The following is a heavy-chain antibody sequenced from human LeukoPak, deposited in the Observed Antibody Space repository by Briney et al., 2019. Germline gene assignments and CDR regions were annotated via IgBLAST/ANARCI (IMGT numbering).Heavy chain of an antibody. J-gene: IGHJ4*02. CDR2: ISAYNGNT. Sequence: ASVKVSCKASGYTFTSYGISWVRQAPGQGLEWMGWISAYNGNTNYAQELQGRVTMTTDTSTSTAYMELRSLRSDDTAVYYCARTMITFGGVIVPMGFDYWGQGTLVTVSS. CDR1: GYTFTSYG. D-gene: IGHD3-16*02. CDR3: ARTMITFGGVIVPMGFDY. V-gene: IGHV1-18*01.